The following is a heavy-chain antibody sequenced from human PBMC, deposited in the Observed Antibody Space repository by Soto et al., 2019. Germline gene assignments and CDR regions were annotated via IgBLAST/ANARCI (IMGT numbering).Heavy chain of an antibody. J-gene: IGHJ4*02. Sequence: SETLSLTCTVSGGSIITYYWSWIRQPAGKGLEWIGRIYASGSTNYNPSLKSRVTMSVATSKNQFSLKLSSVTAADTAVYYCARGGMVIIPTATAFDYWGQGTLVTVSS. CDR3: ARGGMVIIPTATAFDY. CDR2: IYASGST. D-gene: IGHD2-2*01. V-gene: IGHV4-4*07. CDR1: GGSIITYY.